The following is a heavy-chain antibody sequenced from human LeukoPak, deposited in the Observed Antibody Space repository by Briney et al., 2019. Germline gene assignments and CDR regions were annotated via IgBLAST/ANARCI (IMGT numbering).Heavy chain of an antibody. Sequence: RSETLSLTCTVSSGSINSYFWGWVRQPAGRGLEWIGRIYTTGNTHYNPSLKSRLTMSIDTSKGQFSLNLRSVTAADTAIYYCARHGYTASHYFLDYWSQGTPVTVSS. CDR3: ARHGYTASHYFLDY. J-gene: IGHJ4*02. D-gene: IGHD3-16*01. CDR2: IYTTGNT. V-gene: IGHV4-4*07. CDR1: SGSINSYF.